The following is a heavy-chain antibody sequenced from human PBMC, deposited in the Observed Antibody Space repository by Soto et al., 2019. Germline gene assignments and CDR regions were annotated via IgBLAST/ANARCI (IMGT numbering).Heavy chain of an antibody. Sequence: PGGSLRLSCAASGFTFSSYGMHWVRQSPGKGLEWVAVISYDGSNKYYADSVKGRFTISRDNSKNTLYLQMNSLRAEDTAVYYCAKDLGRWQQLVSFYYGMDVWGQGTTVTV. D-gene: IGHD6-13*01. CDR3: AKDLGRWQQLVSFYYGMDV. J-gene: IGHJ6*02. CDR1: GFTFSSYG. CDR2: ISYDGSNK. V-gene: IGHV3-30*18.